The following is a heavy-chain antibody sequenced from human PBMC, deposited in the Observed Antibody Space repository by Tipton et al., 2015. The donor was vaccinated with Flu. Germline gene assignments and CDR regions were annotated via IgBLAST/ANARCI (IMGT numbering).Heavy chain of an antibody. J-gene: IGHJ4*02. CDR1: GGSIINNY. Sequence: TLSLTCFISGGSIINNYWTWIRQPPGREPEWIGYIYFSGNTNYNPSLKSRITISVDTSKNQFSLRLNSVTAADTAIYYCAGGPGGNYHHYWGQGTLVTVSS. V-gene: IGHV4-59*01. CDR3: AGGPGGNYHHY. CDR2: IYFSGNT. D-gene: IGHD4-23*01.